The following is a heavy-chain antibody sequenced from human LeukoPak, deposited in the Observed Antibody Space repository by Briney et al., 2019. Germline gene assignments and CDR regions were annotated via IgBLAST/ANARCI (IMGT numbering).Heavy chain of an antibody. D-gene: IGHD6-13*01. CDR3: AGDKYSSSWYEVQGDWFDP. V-gene: IGHV3-7*01. Sequence: GGSLRLSCAASGFTFSSYWMSWVRQAPGKGLEWVANIKQDGSEKYYVDSVKGRFTISRDNAKNSLYLQMNSLRAEDTAVYYCAGDKYSSSWYEVQGDWFDPWGQGTLVTVSS. J-gene: IGHJ5*02. CDR1: GFTFSSYW. CDR2: IKQDGSEK.